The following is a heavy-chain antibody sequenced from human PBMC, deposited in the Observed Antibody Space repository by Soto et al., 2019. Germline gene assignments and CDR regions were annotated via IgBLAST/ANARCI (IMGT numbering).Heavy chain of an antibody. CDR3: ARSEATALDY. J-gene: IGHJ4*02. Sequence: QVQLLESGPGLLKPSGTLSLTCTVSGDSMTSSNWWNWVRQPPGKGLEWIGEAHHSGRTNYNPSLKRRVTISVDRSQSHFPLPLTSVTAADTAVYYCARSEATALDYWCQGSLVTVSS. CDR1: GDSMTSSNW. CDR2: AHHSGRT. V-gene: IGHV4-4*02.